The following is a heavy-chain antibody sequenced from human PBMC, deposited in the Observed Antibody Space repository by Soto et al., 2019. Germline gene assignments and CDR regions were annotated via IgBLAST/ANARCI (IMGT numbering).Heavy chain of an antibody. CDR2: IYYSGST. V-gene: IGHV4-59*08. CDR1: GGSISSYY. CDR3: ARRIDGFTPHFDY. J-gene: IGHJ4*02. Sequence: SETLSLTCTVSGGSISSYYWSWIRQPPGKGLEWIGYIYYSGSTNYNPSLKSRVTISVDTSKNQFSLKLSSVTAADTAMYYCARRIDGFTPHFDYWGQGTLVTVSS. D-gene: IGHD2-15*01.